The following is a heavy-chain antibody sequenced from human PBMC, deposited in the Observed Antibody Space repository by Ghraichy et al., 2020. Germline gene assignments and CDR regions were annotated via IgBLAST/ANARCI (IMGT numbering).Heavy chain of an antibody. Sequence: GGSLRLSCAASGFTFSTYWMHWVRQAPGKGLVWVSRIKSDGSSTSYADSVKGRFTISRDNAKNTLYLQMNSLRAEDTAVYYCARGHHIVVGIPGHYWGQGTLVTVSS. CDR2: IKSDGSST. V-gene: IGHV3-74*01. CDR1: GFTFSTYW. D-gene: IGHD2-21*01. J-gene: IGHJ4*02. CDR3: ARGHHIVVGIPGHY.